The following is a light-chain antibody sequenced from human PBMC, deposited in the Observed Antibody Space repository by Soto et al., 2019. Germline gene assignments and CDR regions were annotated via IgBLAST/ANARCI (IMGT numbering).Light chain of an antibody. CDR1: QSVSSN. Sequence: EIVMTQSPATLSVSPGERATLSCRASQSVSSNLAWYQQKPGQAPRLLIYGASTRAAGIPARFSGSGSGIEFILTISSLEPEDFAVYYCQQRNIWPPVTFGQGTRLEIK. CDR3: QQRNIWPPVT. J-gene: IGKJ5*01. CDR2: GAS. V-gene: IGKV3-15*01.